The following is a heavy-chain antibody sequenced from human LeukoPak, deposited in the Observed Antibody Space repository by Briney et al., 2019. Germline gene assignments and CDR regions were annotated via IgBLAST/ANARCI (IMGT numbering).Heavy chain of an antibody. CDR2: IYYSGST. Sequence: SETLSLTCTVSGGSISSYYWSWIRQPPGKGLEWIGYIYYSGSTNYNPSLKSRVTISVDTSKNQFSLKLSSVTAADTAAYYCARVDSSGYRTYFDYRGQGTLVTVSS. J-gene: IGHJ4*02. D-gene: IGHD3-22*01. CDR3: ARVDSSGYRTYFDY. V-gene: IGHV4-59*01. CDR1: GGSISSYY.